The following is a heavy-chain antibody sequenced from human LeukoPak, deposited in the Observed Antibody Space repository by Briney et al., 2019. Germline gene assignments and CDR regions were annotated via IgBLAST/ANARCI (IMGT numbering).Heavy chain of an antibody. CDR2: FEPEDGET. D-gene: IGHD1-26*01. CDR3: STGLYSGSRNVFDV. V-gene: IGHV1-24*01. J-gene: IGHJ3*01. Sequence: ASVKVSCKVSAYVLSDVSINWVRQAPGKGLEWMGGFEPEDGETIYAQKFQGRVTMPEDTSTDTAYMQLRSLRSEDTAVYYCSTGLYSGSRNVFDVWGRGTIVTVSS. CDR1: AYVLSDVS.